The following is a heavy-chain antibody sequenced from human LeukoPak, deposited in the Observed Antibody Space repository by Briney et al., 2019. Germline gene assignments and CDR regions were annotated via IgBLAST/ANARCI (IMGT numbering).Heavy chain of an antibody. CDR2: ISGSGDNT. Sequence: PGGSLSLSCAASGFSFSDYLMDWVRQTPGKGLEWVSGISGSGDNTLYADSVKGRFTISRDNSKNTPYLEMNSLRAEDTAIYYCAKMKGHPLPKYYMDVWGQGTTVTVSS. CDR3: AKMKGHPLPKYYMDV. V-gene: IGHV3-23*01. D-gene: IGHD1-26*01. CDR1: GFSFSDYL. J-gene: IGHJ6*01.